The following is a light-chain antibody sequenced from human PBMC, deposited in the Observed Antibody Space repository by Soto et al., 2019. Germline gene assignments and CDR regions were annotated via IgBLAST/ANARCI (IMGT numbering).Light chain of an antibody. CDR1: QSVNNF. Sequence: EIVLTQSPATLSLSPGARATLSCRASQSVNNFLAWYQQRPGQAPRLLMYEASNRATGVPARFSGSGSGTDFTLTISRLEPEDFAVYYCQQYGSSPLTFGQGTRLEI. CDR3: QQYGSSPLT. V-gene: IGKV3-20*01. CDR2: EAS. J-gene: IGKJ5*01.